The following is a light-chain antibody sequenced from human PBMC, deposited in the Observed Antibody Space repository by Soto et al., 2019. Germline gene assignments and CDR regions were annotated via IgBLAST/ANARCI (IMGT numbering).Light chain of an antibody. CDR3: RSLTTWHTRV. CDR1: SSDVGAYDF. Sequence: QSVLTQPASVSGSPGQSITISCTGTSSDVGAYDFVSWYQQHPDKAPKLMIYEVRGRPSGVSNRFSGSKSFNTATLTISGLQAEDEADYYCRSLTTWHTRVFATVTKVTVL. CDR2: EVR. V-gene: IGLV2-14*03. J-gene: IGLJ1*01.